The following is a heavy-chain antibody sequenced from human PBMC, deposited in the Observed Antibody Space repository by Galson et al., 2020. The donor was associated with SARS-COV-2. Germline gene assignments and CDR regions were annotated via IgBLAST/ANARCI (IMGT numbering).Heavy chain of an antibody. CDR3: ARGYGMDV. CDR1: GYTFTDYY. V-gene: IGHV1-2*05. CDR2: INPNSGAT. J-gene: IGHJ6*02. Sequence: ASVKVSCKASGYTFTDYYIHWVRQAPGQGLEWMGRINPNSGATKYAQKFEGRVTMTRDTSINTAYMELNRVTYDDTVLYYCARGYGMDVLGQGTTVTVSS.